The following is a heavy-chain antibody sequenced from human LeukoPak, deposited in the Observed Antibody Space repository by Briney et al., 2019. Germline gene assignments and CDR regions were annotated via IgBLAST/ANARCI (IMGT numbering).Heavy chain of an antibody. J-gene: IGHJ6*03. V-gene: IGHV1-8*03. CDR3: AREVVVPAAIGMWYYYYMDV. D-gene: IGHD2-2*02. CDR2: MNPNSGNT. CDR1: GYTFTSYD. Sequence: ASVKVSCKASGYTFTSYDINWVRQATGQGLEWMGWMNPNSGNTGYAQKFQGRVTITRNTSISTAYMELSSLRSEDTAVYYCAREVVVPAAIGMWYYYYMDVWGKGTTVTVSS.